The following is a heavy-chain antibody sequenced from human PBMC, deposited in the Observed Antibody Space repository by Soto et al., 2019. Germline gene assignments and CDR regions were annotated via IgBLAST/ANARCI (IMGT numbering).Heavy chain of an antibody. V-gene: IGHV2-5*02. CDR3: AHGRGGVASF. J-gene: IGHJ4*02. CDR1: GFSLSTRDVG. Sequence: QITLNESGPTLVKPTQTLTLTCTFSGFSLSTRDVGVGWIRQPPGEALEWLGVVYWDDSKTYSPSLESRLTINKDTSKNQVVLRMTKIDPVDTDTYYCAHGRGGVASFWGQGTLVTVSS. D-gene: IGHD2-2*01. CDR2: VYWDDSK.